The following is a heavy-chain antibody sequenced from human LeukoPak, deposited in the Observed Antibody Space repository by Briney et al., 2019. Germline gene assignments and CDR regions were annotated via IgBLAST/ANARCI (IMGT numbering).Heavy chain of an antibody. CDR1: GGSISSNNW. D-gene: IGHD3-9*01. CDR3: AKSPLYYDVLAGYYPAGYFDS. Sequence: SETLSLTCAVSGGSISSNNWWSWVRQPPGKGLEWIGEIYHSGSTNYNPSLKSRVTISVDKSKNLFSLKLTSVTVADTAMYYCAKSPLYYDVLAGYYPAGYFDSWGQGALLTVSS. V-gene: IGHV4-4*02. J-gene: IGHJ4*02. CDR2: IYHSGST.